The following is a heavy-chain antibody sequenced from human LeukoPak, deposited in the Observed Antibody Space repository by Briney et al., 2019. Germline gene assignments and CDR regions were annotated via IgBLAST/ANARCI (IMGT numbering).Heavy chain of an antibody. CDR2: IYYSGST. Sequence: SETLSLTCTVSGGSISSGGYYWSWIRQHPGKGLEWIGYIYYSGSTYYNPSLKSRVTISVDTSKNQFSLKLSSVTAADTAVYYCARPSGYSYGYGIDYWGQGTLVTVSS. CDR3: ARPSGYSYGYGIDY. V-gene: IGHV4-31*03. CDR1: GGSISSGGYY. D-gene: IGHD5-18*01. J-gene: IGHJ4*02.